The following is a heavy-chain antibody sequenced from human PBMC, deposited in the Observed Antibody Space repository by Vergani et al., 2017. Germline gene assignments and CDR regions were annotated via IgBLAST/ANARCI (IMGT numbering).Heavy chain of an antibody. D-gene: IGHD1-14*01. CDR2: IYYTGST. J-gene: IGHJ4*02. Sequence: QEQLQESGPGLVKPSETLSLTCTVSGGSIRSHYWSWIRQPPGKGLEWIGYIYYTGSTKYNPSLKSRVTMSVDTSKNQFSLNLSSVTAADTAMYYCARSRAAPPDIYLFDYGGQGTLVTVSS. CDR3: ARSRAAPPDIYLFDY. CDR1: GGSIRSHY. V-gene: IGHV4-59*11.